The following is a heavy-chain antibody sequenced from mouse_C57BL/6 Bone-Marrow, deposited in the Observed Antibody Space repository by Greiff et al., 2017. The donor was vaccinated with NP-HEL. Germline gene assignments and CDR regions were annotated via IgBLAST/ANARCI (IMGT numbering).Heavy chain of an antibody. D-gene: IGHD2-4*01. Sequence: QVHVKQPGAELVMPGASVKLSCKASGYTFTSYWMHWVKQRPGQGLEWIGEITPSASYTNYNQKFKGKSTLTVDKSSSTAYMQLSSLTAEDSAVYDCARGADDYRYWGQGTTLTVSS. CDR1: GYTFTSYW. J-gene: IGHJ2*01. CDR2: ITPSASYT. V-gene: IGHV1-69*01. CDR3: ARGADDYRY.